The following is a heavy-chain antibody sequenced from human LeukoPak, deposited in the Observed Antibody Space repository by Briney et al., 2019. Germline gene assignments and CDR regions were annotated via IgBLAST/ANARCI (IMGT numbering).Heavy chain of an antibody. J-gene: IGHJ4*02. CDR3: IKNSGRDGGN. CDR2: ISSDGSNN. V-gene: IGHV3-33*03. D-gene: IGHD1-26*01. CDR1: GFTFSSYG. Sequence: PGRSLRLSCAASGFTFSSYGLHWVRQAPGKGLEWVALISSDGSNNYYANSVKGRFTISRDNAKRSLYLQMNSLRAEDTAVYYCIKNSGRDGGNWGQGTLVTVSS.